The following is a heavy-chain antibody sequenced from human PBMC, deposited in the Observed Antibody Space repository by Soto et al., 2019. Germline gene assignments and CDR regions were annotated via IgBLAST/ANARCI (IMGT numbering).Heavy chain of an antibody. Sequence: HPGGSLRLSCAASVFIISRYSMSWVRHAPGKGLEGVSAISGSGGSTYYADCVNGRFTISREKSKKTLYLQMNSLRAEDTAVYYCAKDGVVVGASGVGDYGRQGTLVTVSS. V-gene: IGHV3-23*01. CDR1: VFIISRYS. CDR2: ISGSGGST. D-gene: IGHD1-26*01. J-gene: IGHJ4*02. CDR3: AKDGVVVGASGVGDY.